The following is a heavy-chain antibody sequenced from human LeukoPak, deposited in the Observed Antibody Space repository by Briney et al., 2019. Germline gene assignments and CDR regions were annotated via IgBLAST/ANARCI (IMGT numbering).Heavy chain of an antibody. CDR2: ISHDGGSE. CDR1: GFTIGNYG. J-gene: IGHJ5*02. Sequence: PGGSLRLSCVVSGFTIGNYGMHWVRQAPDKGLGWVAMISHDGGSEHYGDSVKGRFTISRDISKNTLYLHMSSLRVEDTAVYYCAKDWGSSGWYNWFDPWGQGTLVTVSS. V-gene: IGHV3-30*18. D-gene: IGHD6-19*01. CDR3: AKDWGSSGWYNWFDP.